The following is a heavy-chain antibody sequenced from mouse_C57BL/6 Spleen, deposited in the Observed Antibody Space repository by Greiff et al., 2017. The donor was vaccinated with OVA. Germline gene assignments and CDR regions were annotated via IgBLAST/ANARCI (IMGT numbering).Heavy chain of an antibody. Sequence: QVQLQQSGAELVKPGASVKISCKASGYAFSSYWMNWVNQRPGKGLEWIGQIYPGDGDTNYNGKFKGKATLTADKSSSTAYMQLSSLTSEDSAVYFCARRGGFDVWGTGTTVTVSS. CDR1: GYAFSSYW. J-gene: IGHJ1*03. CDR2: IYPGDGDT. V-gene: IGHV1-80*01. CDR3: ARRGGFDV.